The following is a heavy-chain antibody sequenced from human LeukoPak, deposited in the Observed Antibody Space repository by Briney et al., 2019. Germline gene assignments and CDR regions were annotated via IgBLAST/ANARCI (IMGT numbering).Heavy chain of an antibody. D-gene: IGHD2-15*01. CDR1: GSTFSSYS. CDR3: ARDGIYCGGGSCYYHFDY. CDR2: ISSSSSYI. J-gene: IGHJ4*02. Sequence: GGSLRLSCAASGSTFSSYSMNWVRQAPGKGLEWVSSISSSSSYIYYADSVKGRFTISRDNAKNSLYLQMNSLRAEDTAVYYCARDGIYCGGGSCYYHFDYWGQGTLVTVSS. V-gene: IGHV3-21*01.